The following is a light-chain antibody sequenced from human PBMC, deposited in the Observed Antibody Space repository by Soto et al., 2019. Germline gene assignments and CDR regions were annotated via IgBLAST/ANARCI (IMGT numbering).Light chain of an antibody. CDR2: GAS. V-gene: IGKV3D-15*01. J-gene: IGKJ1*01. CDR3: QQYNNWLRT. Sequence: EIVMTQSPATLSVSPGERATLSCRASQSVSSNLAWYQQKPGQAPRLLIYGASTRATGIPARFSGSGSGTEFTLTIGSLQSEDFAVYYCQQYNNWLRTFGQGTKVEIK. CDR1: QSVSSN.